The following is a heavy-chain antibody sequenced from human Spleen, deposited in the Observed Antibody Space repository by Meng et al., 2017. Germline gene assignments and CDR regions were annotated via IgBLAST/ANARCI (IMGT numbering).Heavy chain of an antibody. J-gene: IGHJ4*02. CDR3: MSVIVGV. V-gene: IGHV3-66*01. D-gene: IGHD3-22*01. Sequence: VQLVESGGGLVQPGGSLRLSCSASGFTVTNNYMSWVRQAPGRGLEWVAYIDSGGNTFYADSVKGRFIISRDNAKSTLYLQMNSLRVEDTAVYYCMSVIVGVWGQGILVTVSS. CDR1: GFTVTNNY. CDR2: IDSGGNT.